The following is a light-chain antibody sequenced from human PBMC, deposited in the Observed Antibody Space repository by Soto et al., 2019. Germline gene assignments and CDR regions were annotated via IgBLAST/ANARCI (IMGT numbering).Light chain of an antibody. J-gene: IGLJ2*01. V-gene: IGLV2-11*01. CDR1: SSDVGGYNY. CDR2: DVS. CDR3: CSYAGSYTYVV. Sequence: QSVLPQPRSVSGSPGQSVTISCTGTSSDVGGYNYVSWYQQHPGKAPKLMIYDVSKRPSGVPDRFSGSKSGNTASLTISGLQAEDEADYYCCSYAGSYTYVVFGGGTKLTVL.